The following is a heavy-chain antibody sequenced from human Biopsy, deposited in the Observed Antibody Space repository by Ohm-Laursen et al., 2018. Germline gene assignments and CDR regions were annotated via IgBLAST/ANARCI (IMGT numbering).Heavy chain of an antibody. V-gene: IGHV4-34*01. J-gene: IGHJ4*02. CDR1: GRSFSGYY. D-gene: IGHD6-19*01. Sequence: GTLSLTCAVYGRSFSGYYWSWIRQPPGKGLEWIGEINHSGSTNYNPSLKSRVTISVDTSKNQFSLKLSSVTAADTAVYYCARGRLRAVARFDYWGQGTLVTVSS. CDR3: ARGRLRAVARFDY. CDR2: INHSGST.